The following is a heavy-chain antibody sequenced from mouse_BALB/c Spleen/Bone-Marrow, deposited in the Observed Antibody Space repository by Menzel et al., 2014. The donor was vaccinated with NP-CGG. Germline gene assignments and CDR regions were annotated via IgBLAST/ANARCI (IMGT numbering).Heavy chain of an antibody. D-gene: IGHD2-14*01. J-gene: IGHJ4*01. CDR3: ARQDRSFAMDY. Sequence: EVKLVESGGGLVKPGGSLKLSCAASGFTFSSYGMSWVRQTPEKRLEWVATISGGGSYTYYPDSVKGRFTISGDNAKNNLYLQMSSLRSEDTALYYCARQDRSFAMDYWGQGTSVTVSS. V-gene: IGHV5-9-2*01. CDR2: ISGGGSYT. CDR1: GFTFSSYG.